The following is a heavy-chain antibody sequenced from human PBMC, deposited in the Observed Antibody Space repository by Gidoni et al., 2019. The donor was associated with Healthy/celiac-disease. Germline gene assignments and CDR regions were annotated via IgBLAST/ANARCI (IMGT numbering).Heavy chain of an antibody. CDR3: ARTYCGGDCYLDY. CDR2: ISSSSSYI. D-gene: IGHD2-21*02. V-gene: IGHV3-21*01. J-gene: IGHJ4*02. CDR1: GFTFSSYS. Sequence: EVQLVESGGGLVKPGGSLRLSCAAYGFTFSSYSMNWVRQAPGKGLEWVSYISSSSSYIYYADSVKGRFTISRDNAKNSLYLQMNSLRAEDTAVYYCARTYCGGDCYLDYWGQGTLVTVSS.